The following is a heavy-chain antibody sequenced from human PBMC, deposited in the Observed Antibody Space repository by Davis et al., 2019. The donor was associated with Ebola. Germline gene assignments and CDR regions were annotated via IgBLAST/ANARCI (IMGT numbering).Heavy chain of an antibody. D-gene: IGHD6-19*01. CDR2: ISSGGST. Sequence: GESLKISCAASGFTVSSNYMSWVRQAPGKGLEWVSVISSGGSTYYADSVKGRFTISRHNSKNTLYLQMNSLRAEDTAVYYCATEQARSSGWYGPGYWGQGTLVTVSS. V-gene: IGHV3-53*01. J-gene: IGHJ4*02. CDR1: GFTVSSNY. CDR3: ATEQARSSGWYGPGY.